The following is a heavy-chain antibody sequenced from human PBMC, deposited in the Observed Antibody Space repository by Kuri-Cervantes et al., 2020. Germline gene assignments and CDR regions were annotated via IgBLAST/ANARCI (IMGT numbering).Heavy chain of an antibody. J-gene: IGHJ3*02. CDR1: GGSISSGGYY. D-gene: IGHD6-6*01. V-gene: IGHV4-31*03. CDR2: IYYSGST. Sequence: SETLSLTCTVSGGSISSGGYYWSWIRQHPGKGLEWIGYIYYSGSTYYNPSLKSRVTILVDTSKNQFSLKLSSVTAADTAVYYCARDPGGQLADDAFDIWGQGTMVTVSS. CDR3: ARDPGGQLADDAFDI.